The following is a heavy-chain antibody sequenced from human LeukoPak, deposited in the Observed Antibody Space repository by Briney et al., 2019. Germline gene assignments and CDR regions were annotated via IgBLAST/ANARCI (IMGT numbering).Heavy chain of an antibody. Sequence: SVTVSCKASGCTFSSYAICWVRQAPGQGLEWVGGIIPIFGTANYPQKFQGRVTITADESTSTAYMELSSLRSEDTAVYYCAREAIVSRGMDVWGQGTTVTVSS. CDR1: GCTFSSYA. J-gene: IGHJ6*02. CDR2: IIPIFGTA. CDR3: AREAIVSRGMDV. V-gene: IGHV1-69*01. D-gene: IGHD1-26*01.